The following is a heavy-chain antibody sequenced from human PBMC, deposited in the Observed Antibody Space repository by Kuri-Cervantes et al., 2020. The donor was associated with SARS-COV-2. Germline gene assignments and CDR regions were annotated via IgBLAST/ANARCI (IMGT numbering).Heavy chain of an antibody. Sequence: SETLSLTCTVSGGSISSYYWSWIRQPAGKGLEWIGRIYTSGSTNYNPSLKSRVAISVDTSRNQFSLKLRSVTAADTAVYYCARDKLWFGELTNWFDPWGQGTLVTVSS. CDR1: GGSISSYY. CDR2: IYTSGST. CDR3: ARDKLWFGELTNWFDP. V-gene: IGHV4-4*07. J-gene: IGHJ5*02. D-gene: IGHD3-10*01.